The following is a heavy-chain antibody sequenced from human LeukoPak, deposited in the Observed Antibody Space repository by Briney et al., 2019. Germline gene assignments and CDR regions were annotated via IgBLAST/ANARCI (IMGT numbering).Heavy chain of an antibody. CDR1: GFTFSSYG. CDR2: ISYDGSNK. D-gene: IGHD6-13*01. V-gene: IGHV3-30*18. Sequence: GGSLRLSCAASGFTFSSYGMHWVRQAPGKGPEWVAVISYDGSNKYYADSVKGRFTISRDNSKNTLYLQMNSLRAEDTAVYYCAKDLAAAIDYWGQGTLVTVSS. CDR3: AKDLAAAIDY. J-gene: IGHJ4*02.